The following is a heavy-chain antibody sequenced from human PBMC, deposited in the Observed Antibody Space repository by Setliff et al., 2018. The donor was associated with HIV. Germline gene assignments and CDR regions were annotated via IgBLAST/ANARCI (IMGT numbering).Heavy chain of an antibody. Sequence: SETLSLTCTVSGGSISSGGYYWTWIRQPPGKGLEWIGYIYYRGSTYYNPSLKSRVSISVDTSKNQFSLKLSSVTAADTAVYYCARDPHYGDYVWSDPWGQGTLVTVSS. CDR2: IYYRGST. V-gene: IGHV4-30-4*08. CDR1: GGSISSGGYY. CDR3: ARDPHYGDYVWSDP. J-gene: IGHJ5*02. D-gene: IGHD4-17*01.